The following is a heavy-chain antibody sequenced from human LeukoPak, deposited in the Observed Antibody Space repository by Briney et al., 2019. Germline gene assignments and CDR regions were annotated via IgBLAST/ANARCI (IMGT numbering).Heavy chain of an antibody. CDR2: IAFDDTDR. CDR1: GFTFSSYA. Sequence: GSLRLSCAGSGFTFSSYAMTWVRQTPGKGLEWVAAIAFDDTDRYYIDSVKGRFTISRDDSKNTLYLHMTSLRAEDTAVYYCTNSDDYGDYWGRGTLVTVSS. V-gene: IGHV3-30*04. J-gene: IGHJ4*02. CDR3: TNSDDYGDY.